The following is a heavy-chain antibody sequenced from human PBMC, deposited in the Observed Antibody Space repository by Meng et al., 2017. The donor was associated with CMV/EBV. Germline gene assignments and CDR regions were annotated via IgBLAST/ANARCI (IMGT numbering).Heavy chain of an antibody. CDR1: GGPISSSSYY. D-gene: IGHD5-18*01. J-gene: IGHJ6*02. Sequence: GSLRLSCTVSGGPISSSSYYWGWIRQPPGKGLEWIGSIYYSGSTYYNPSRKSRVTISVDTSKNQFSLKLSSVTAADTAVYYCAREGYSYGDYYYGMDVWGQGTTVTVSS. CDR3: AREGYSYGDYYYGMDV. V-gene: IGHV4-39*07. CDR2: IYYSGST.